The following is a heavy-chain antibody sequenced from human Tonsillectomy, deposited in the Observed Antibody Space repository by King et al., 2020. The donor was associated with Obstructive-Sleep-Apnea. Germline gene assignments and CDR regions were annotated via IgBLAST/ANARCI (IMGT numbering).Heavy chain of an antibody. CDR1: GGSIRISHY. J-gene: IGHJ4*02. CDR3: ARLNKYYYGYIHY. V-gene: IGHV4-39*07. CDR2: IYYSGST. D-gene: IGHD3-10*01. Sequence: QLQESGPGLVKSSETLSLNCTVSGGSIRISHYLGWIRQPPGKGLEWIATIYYSGSTYYNPSLKSRVTVSVDTSKNQFSLKLSSVTAADTAVYYCARLNKYYYGYIHYWGQGALVTVSS.